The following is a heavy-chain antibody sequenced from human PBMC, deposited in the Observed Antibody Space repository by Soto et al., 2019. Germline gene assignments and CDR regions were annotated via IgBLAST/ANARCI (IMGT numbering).Heavy chain of an antibody. CDR1: GFTFSSYW. CDR3: GRAPVAVDYGMDV. V-gene: IGHV3-74*01. J-gene: IGHJ6*01. Sequence: EVRLVESGGGLVQPGGSLRLSCAASGFTFSSYWMHWVRQAPGKGLVWVSRINNDGSGTHYADSVKGRFTISRDNAKNTLYLQMNRLRAEYTAVYDCGRAPVAVDYGMDVWGQGNTVTV. CDR2: INNDGSGT. D-gene: IGHD2-15*01.